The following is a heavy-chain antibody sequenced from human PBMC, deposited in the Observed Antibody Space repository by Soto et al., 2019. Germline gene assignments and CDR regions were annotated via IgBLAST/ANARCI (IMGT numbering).Heavy chain of an antibody. V-gene: IGHV3-23*01. Sequence: GGSLRLSCAASGFTFSSYAMSWVRQAPGKGLEWVSAISGSGGSTYYADSVKGRFTISRDNSKNTLYLQMNSLRAEDTAVYYCAKDPPGSGWHRRWGDYWGQGTLVTVSS. CDR1: GFTFSSYA. J-gene: IGHJ4*02. CDR2: ISGSGGST. D-gene: IGHD6-19*01. CDR3: AKDPPGSGWHRRWGDY.